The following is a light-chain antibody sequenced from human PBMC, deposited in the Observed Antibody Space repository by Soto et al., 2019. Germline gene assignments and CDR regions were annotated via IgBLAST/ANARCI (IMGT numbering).Light chain of an antibody. CDR3: AKWDVSKREHEHVV. Sequence: QSALTQPPSVSAAPGQRVTISCSGSSSNIGNNYVSWYQQLPGTAPKLLIYDNNKRLSGIPDRFSGSKSGTSATLGITGLQTGDEDDYYCAKWDVSKREHEHVVFGGGTKLTVL. CDR2: DNN. CDR1: SSNIGNNY. V-gene: IGLV1-51*01. J-gene: IGLJ2*01.